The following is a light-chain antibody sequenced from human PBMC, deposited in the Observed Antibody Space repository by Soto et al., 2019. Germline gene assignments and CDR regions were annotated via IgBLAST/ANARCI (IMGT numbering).Light chain of an antibody. Sequence: EIVMTQSPATLSVSPGERATLSCRASQSVSNNLAWYQQQPAQAPRLLIYGASTTAYGIPARFSASGSGTEFTLTISSIQSEDFAVYYCLHYNDWPRWTFGQGTKVEV. CDR1: QSVSNN. CDR2: GAS. J-gene: IGKJ1*01. CDR3: LHYNDWPRWT. V-gene: IGKV3-15*01.